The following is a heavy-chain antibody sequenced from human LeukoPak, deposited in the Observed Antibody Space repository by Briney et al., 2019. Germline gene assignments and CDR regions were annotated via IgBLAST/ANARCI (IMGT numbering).Heavy chain of an antibody. J-gene: IGHJ5*02. D-gene: IGHD3-22*01. CDR3: ARRITMIKGIDP. V-gene: IGHV4-39*07. CDR1: GGSISSSSYY. CDR2: IYYSGST. Sequence: SETLSLTCTVSGGSISSSSYYWGWIRQPPGKGLEWIGSIYYSGSTYYNPSLKSRVTISVDTSKNQFSLKLSSVTAADTAVYYCARRITMIKGIDPWGQGTLVTVSS.